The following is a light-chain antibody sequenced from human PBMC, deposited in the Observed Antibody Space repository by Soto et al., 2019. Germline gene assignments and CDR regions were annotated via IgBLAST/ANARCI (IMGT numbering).Light chain of an antibody. CDR3: QQYNNWPRT. J-gene: IGKJ1*01. CDR1: QSVGSN. V-gene: IGKV3D-15*01. CDR2: DTS. Sequence: EMVMTQSPDTLSVSPGXTATLSCRASQSVGSNLAWYQQKPGQAPRLLIYDTSTRATGIPVRFSGSGFGTEFTLTISSLQSEDFAVYFCQQYNNWPRTFGQGTKV.